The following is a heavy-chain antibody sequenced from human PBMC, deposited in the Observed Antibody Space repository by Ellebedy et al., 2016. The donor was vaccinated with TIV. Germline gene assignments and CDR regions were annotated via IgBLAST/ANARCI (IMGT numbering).Heavy chain of an antibody. CDR3: ARDGLGHFDGTVVDS. J-gene: IGHJ4*02. D-gene: IGHD2-8*02. Sequence: AASVTVSCKASGYMFTSYCITWVRQAPGQGLECMGWINPNSGHTIYAQNFQGRVTLTTETYTSPASMELWNLQSDDTAVYYCARDGLGHFDGTVVDSWGQGTLVTVSS. CDR2: INPNSGHT. V-gene: IGHV1-18*01. CDR1: GYMFTSYC.